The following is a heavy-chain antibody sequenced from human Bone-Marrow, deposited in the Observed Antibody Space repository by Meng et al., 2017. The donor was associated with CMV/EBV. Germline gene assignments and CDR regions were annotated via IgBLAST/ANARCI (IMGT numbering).Heavy chain of an antibody. CDR2: IWYDGSNK. D-gene: IGHD6-6*01. J-gene: IGHJ2*01. V-gene: IGHV3-33*06. Sequence: GGSLRLSCAASGFTFSSYGMHWVRQAPGKGLEWVAVIWYDGSNKYYADSVKGRFTISRDNSKNTLYLQMNSLRAEDTAVYYCAKRQVKQAYWYFDLWGRGTLVTVSS. CDR3: AKRQVKQAYWYFDL. CDR1: GFTFSSYG.